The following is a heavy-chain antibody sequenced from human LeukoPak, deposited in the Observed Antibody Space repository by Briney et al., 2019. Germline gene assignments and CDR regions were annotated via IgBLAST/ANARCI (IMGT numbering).Heavy chain of an antibody. Sequence: QPGGSLRLSCAASGFTFSEFEMNWVRQAPGKGLEWVSDISGGGTTIFYADSVKGRFTISRDNAKNSLYLQMNSLRDEDTAIYYCTRGLVVWGQGALVTFSS. J-gene: IGHJ4*02. CDR2: ISGGGTTI. V-gene: IGHV3-48*03. CDR3: TRGLVV. CDR1: GFTFSEFE. D-gene: IGHD2-2*01.